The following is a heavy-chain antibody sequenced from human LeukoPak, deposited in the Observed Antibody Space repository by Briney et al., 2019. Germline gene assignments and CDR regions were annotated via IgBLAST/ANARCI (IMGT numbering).Heavy chain of an antibody. CDR2: IFHTGST. CDR3: ARDLFPINWFES. J-gene: IGHJ5*01. D-gene: IGHD2-2*02. V-gene: IGHV4-59*02. CDR1: GVSVTKYY. Sequence: SETLCLTCTVSGVSVTKYYWHWIRQAPGEGLEWICFIFHTGSTNYNPSLKSRVTISVDTSKNQFSLKLTSVTAADTAVYFCARDLFPINWFESWGQGTLVTVSS.